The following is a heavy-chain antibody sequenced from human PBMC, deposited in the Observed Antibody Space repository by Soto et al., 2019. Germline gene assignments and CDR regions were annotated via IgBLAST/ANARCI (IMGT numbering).Heavy chain of an antibody. J-gene: IGHJ6*02. V-gene: IGHV3-53*02. CDR1: GFAVSNHY. CDR2: IRTTGST. Sequence: EVQLVETGGALIQPGGSLRLSCAASGFAVSNHYMNWVRQAPGKGLEWVSIIRTTGSTYYADPVKGRFTISRDNSKNTVSLEMNSLRVEDTAVYYCVRNSMMDVWGQGTTVIVSS. CDR3: VRNSMMDV.